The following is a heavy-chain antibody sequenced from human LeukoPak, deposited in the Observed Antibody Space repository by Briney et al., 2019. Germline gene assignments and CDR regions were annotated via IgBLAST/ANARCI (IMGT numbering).Heavy chain of an antibody. CDR1: GFTFSSYG. V-gene: IGHV3-33*01. CDR3: ARDQEEPQGGANSFAY. D-gene: IGHD1-26*01. J-gene: IGHJ4*02. Sequence: GGSLRLSCAASGFTFSSYGMHWVRQAPGKGLEWVAVIWYDGSNKYYADSVKGRFTISRDNSKNTLYLQMNSLRAEDTAVYYCARDQEEPQGGANSFAYWGQGTLVTVSS. CDR2: IWYDGSNK.